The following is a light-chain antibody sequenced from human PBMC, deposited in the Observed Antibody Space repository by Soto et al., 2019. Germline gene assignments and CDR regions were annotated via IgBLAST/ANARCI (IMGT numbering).Light chain of an antibody. V-gene: IGKV1D-12*01. J-gene: IGKJ3*01. CDR1: QGISNW. CDR2: AAS. Sequence: DIQMTQSPSSVSASVGDRVSITCRASQGISNWLAWYQQKPGRAPKLLIYAASSLQSGVSSRFSGSGSGTDFTLTISSLQPEDFATSYCQQGNSFPFTLGPGTKVDIK. CDR3: QQGNSFPFT.